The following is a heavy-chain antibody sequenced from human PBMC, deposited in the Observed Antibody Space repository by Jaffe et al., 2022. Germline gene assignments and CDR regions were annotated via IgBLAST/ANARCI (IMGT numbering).Heavy chain of an antibody. CDR1: GFTFSSYS. V-gene: IGHV3-21*01. CDR2: ISSSSSYI. Sequence: EVQLVESGGGLVKPGGSLRLSCAASGFTFSSYSMNWVRQAPGKGLEWVSSISSSSSYIYYADSVKGRFTISRDNAKNSLYLQMNSLRAEDTAVYYCARDLNSSSWYGPGSYAFDIWGQGTMVTVSS. D-gene: IGHD6-13*01. J-gene: IGHJ3*02. CDR3: ARDLNSSSWYGPGSYAFDI.